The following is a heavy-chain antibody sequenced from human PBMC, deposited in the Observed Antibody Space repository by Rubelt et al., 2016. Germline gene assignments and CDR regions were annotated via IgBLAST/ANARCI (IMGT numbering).Heavy chain of an antibody. D-gene: IGHD4-11*01. J-gene: IGHJ3*02. Sequence: GGVVQPGRSLRLSCAASGFTFSSYGMHWVRQAPGMGLEWVAVIWYDGSNKYYADSVKGRFTISRDNSKNTLYLQMNSLRAEDTAVYYCARAGVTTADAFDIWGQGTMVTVSS. V-gene: IGHV3-33*01. CDR3: ARAGVTTADAFDI. CDR2: IWYDGSNK. CDR1: GFTFSSYG.